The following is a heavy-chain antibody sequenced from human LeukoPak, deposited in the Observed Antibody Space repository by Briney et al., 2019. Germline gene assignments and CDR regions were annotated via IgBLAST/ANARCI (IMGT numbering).Heavy chain of an antibody. V-gene: IGHV4-59*01. CDR1: GGSISSYY. CDR3: ARYWELPDAFDI. CDR2: IYYSGST. J-gene: IGHJ3*02. D-gene: IGHD1-26*01. Sequence: SETLSLTCTVSGGSISSYYWSWIRQPPGKGLEWIGYIYYSGSTNYNPSLKSRVTISVDTSKNQFSLQLSSVTAADTAVYYCARYWELPDAFDIWGQGTMVTVSS.